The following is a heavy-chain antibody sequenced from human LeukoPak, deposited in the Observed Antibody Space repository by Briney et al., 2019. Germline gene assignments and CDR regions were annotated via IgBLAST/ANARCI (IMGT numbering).Heavy chain of an antibody. V-gene: IGHV1-8*01. CDR2: MNPNSGNT. CDR1: GYTFTSYD. CDR3: AISWGYQLSANYFDY. D-gene: IGHD2-2*01. J-gene: IGHJ4*02. Sequence: GASVKVSCKASGYTFTSYDINWARQATGQGLEWMGWMNPNSGNTGYAQKFQGRVTMTRNTSISTAYMELSSLRSEDTAVYYCAISWGYQLSANYFDYWGQGTLVTVSS.